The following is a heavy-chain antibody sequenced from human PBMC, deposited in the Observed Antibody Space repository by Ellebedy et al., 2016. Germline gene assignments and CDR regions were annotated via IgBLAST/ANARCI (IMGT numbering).Heavy chain of an antibody. Sequence: ASVKVSCKASGYTFSSYYMHWVRQAPGQGLEWMGWINAGNGNTKYSQNFQGRVTITRDTSASTAYMELSSLRSEDTDVYECARWGFSSGCLDYWGQGNLVTVSS. D-gene: IGHD6-19*01. J-gene: IGHJ4*02. CDR1: GYTFSSYY. CDR2: INAGNGNT. CDR3: ARWGFSSGCLDY. V-gene: IGHV1-3*01.